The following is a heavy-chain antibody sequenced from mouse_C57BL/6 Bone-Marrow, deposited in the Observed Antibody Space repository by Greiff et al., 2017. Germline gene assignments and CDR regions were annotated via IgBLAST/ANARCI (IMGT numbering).Heavy chain of an antibody. CDR1: GYAFSSSW. Sequence: QVQLQQSGPELVKPGASVKISCKASGYAFSSSWMNWVKQRPGKGLEWIGRIYPGDGDTNYNGKFKGKATLTADKSSSTAYMHLSSLTSEDSAVYFCARPEGFDYWGQGTTLTVSA. CDR3: ARPEGFDY. CDR2: IYPGDGDT. J-gene: IGHJ2*01. V-gene: IGHV1-82*01.